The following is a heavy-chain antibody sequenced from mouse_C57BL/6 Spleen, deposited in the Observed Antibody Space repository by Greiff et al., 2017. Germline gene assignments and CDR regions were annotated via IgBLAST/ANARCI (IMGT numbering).Heavy chain of an antibody. J-gene: IGHJ3*01. V-gene: IGHV1-20*01. Sequence: EVQLQQSGPELVKPGDSVKISCKASGYSFTGYFMNWVMQSHGKSLEWIGRINPYNGDTFYNQKFQGKATLTVDKSSSTAHMELRSLTSEDSAVYSCAREDYGSSYGFAYWGQGTLVTVSA. D-gene: IGHD1-1*01. CDR1: GYSFTGYF. CDR2: INPYNGDT. CDR3: AREDYGSSYGFAY.